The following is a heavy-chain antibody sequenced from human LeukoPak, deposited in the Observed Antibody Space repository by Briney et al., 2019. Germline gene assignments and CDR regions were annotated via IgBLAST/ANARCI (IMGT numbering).Heavy chain of an antibody. CDR1: GGSITSYY. CDR2: IHISGST. CDR3: ARERSTTVNTYYFDS. V-gene: IGHV4-4*07. D-gene: IGHD4-11*01. J-gene: IGHJ4*02. Sequence: SETLSLTCTVSGGSITSYYWNWIRQPAGKGLEWIGRIHISGSTMYNPSLKSRVTMSLDTSTNQFSLKLSSVTAADTAVYYCARERSTTVNTYYFDSWGQGTLVTVSS.